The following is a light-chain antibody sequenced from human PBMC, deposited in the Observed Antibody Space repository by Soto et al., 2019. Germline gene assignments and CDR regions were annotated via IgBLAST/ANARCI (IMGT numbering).Light chain of an antibody. CDR1: QSVSSSY. CDR3: QHYGSAPRT. CDR2: GAS. Sequence: EIVLTQSPGTLSLSPGERATLSCRASQSVSSSYLAWYQQKPGQTPRLLIYGASSRATGIPDRFSGGGSGTDFTLTISRLEPEDFAVYYCQHYGSAPRTFGQGTKVDIK. V-gene: IGKV3-20*01. J-gene: IGKJ1*01.